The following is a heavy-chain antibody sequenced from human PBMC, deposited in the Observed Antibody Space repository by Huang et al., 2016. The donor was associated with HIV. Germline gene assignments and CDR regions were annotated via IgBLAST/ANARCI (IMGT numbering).Heavy chain of an antibody. D-gene: IGHD6-19*01. Sequence: LQLQESGPGPVKSSETLSLICTVSGGSISSSSYYWGWIRQPPGKGPEWIGSIYYSGNTYYNPPLKSRVTISVDTSKNQFSLKVNSVTAADTAVYYCARHGRVAGHYYNNMDVWGRGTTVTVSS. CDR3: ARHGRVAGHYYNNMDV. CDR2: IYYSGNT. V-gene: IGHV4-39*01. CDR1: GGSISSSSYY. J-gene: IGHJ6*02.